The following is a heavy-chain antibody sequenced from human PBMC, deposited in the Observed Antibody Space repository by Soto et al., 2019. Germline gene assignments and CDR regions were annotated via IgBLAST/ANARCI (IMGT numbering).Heavy chain of an antibody. Sequence: QTTLTESGPTLVNPTHTLTLTGTFSGVSRTAPGVAVGWIRQPPGQALAWLDLIHWNDDKRYNSSPRGRVTMTKDTSKKQVVITMATVDPADTATYSGALTHFVVETAIYSCDYCGQGKQVSVSS. CDR2: IHWNDDK. J-gene: IGHJ4*02. CDR1: GVSRTAPGVA. CDR3: ALTHFVVETAIYSCDY. V-gene: IGHV2-5*01. D-gene: IGHD3-3*02.